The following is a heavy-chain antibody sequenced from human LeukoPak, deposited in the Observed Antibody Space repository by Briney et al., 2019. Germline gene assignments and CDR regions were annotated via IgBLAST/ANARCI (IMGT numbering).Heavy chain of an antibody. CDR3: ARILDSAWGELGY. Sequence: GGSLRLSCAASGFTLSSYSMNWVRQAPGKGLEWVSCISSSSSYIYYADSVKGRFTISRDNAKNSLYLQMNSLRAEDTAVYYCARILDSAWGELGYWGQGTLVTVSS. CDR1: GFTLSSYS. V-gene: IGHV3-21*01. CDR2: ISSSSSYI. D-gene: IGHD6-19*01. J-gene: IGHJ4*02.